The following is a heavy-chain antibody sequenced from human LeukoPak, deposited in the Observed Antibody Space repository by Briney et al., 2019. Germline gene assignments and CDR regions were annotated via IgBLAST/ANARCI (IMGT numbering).Heavy chain of an antibody. Sequence: GGSLRLSCAASGFTFDDYAMHWVRQAPGKGLEWVSGISWNSGIMVYADSVKGRFTISRDNAKHSLYLQMNSLRAEDMALYYCAKDYRAVAGTGGAFDYWGQGALVTVSS. CDR1: GFTFDDYA. J-gene: IGHJ4*02. D-gene: IGHD6-19*01. V-gene: IGHV3-9*03. CDR3: AKDYRAVAGTGGAFDY. CDR2: ISWNSGIM.